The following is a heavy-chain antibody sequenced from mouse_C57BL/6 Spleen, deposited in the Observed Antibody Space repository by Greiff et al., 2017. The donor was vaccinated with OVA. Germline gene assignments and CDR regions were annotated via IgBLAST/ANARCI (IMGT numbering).Heavy chain of an antibody. D-gene: IGHD1-1*01. J-gene: IGHJ1*03. Sequence: QVQLQQPGAELVTPGASVKLSCKASGYTFTSYWMHWVKQRPGQGLEWIGEIDPSDSYTNYNQKFKGKSTLTVDKSSSTAYMQLSSLTSEDSAVYYCAKNYGSSGYFDVWGTGTTVTVSS. CDR1: GYTFTSYW. CDR2: IDPSDSYT. V-gene: IGHV1-69*01. CDR3: AKNYGSSGYFDV.